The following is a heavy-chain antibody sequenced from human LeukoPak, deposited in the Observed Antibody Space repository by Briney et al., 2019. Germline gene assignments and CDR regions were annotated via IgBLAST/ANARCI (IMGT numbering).Heavy chain of an antibody. CDR3: AGGLLRFRFDP. CDR1: GGSISSYY. Sequence: PSETLSLTCTVSGGSISSYYWTWIRQPPGKGLEWLGYIYYSGSTNYNPSLKSRVTISLDTSKNQFSLRLTSVTAADTAVYYCAGGLLRFRFDPWGQGTLVTVSS. D-gene: IGHD3-3*01. J-gene: IGHJ5*02. CDR2: IYYSGST. V-gene: IGHV4-59*01.